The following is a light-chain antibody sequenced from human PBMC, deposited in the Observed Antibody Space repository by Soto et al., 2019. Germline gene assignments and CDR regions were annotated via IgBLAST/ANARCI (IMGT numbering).Light chain of an antibody. J-gene: IGLJ1*01. Sequence: LTQPASVSGSPGQAITISCSGSSSDVGAHNFVSWYQHHPGKAPKLMIYEVSNRPSGVSNRFSGSKSGNTASLTISGLQAEDEVDYYCNSYTSSNTYVFGSGTKVTVL. CDR2: EVS. CDR1: SSDVGAHNF. CDR3: NSYTSSNTYV. V-gene: IGLV2-14*01.